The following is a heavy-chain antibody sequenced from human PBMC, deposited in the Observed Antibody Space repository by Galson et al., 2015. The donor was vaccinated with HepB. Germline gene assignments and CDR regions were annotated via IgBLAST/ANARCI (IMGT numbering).Heavy chain of an antibody. CDR1: GFTFSTYS. CDR2: ISSSSTI. J-gene: IGHJ3*02. D-gene: IGHD3-16*01. Sequence: SLRLSCAASGFTFSTYSMNWVRQAPGKGLEWVSYISSSSTIYYADSVKGRFTISRDKAKNSLYLQMNSLRAEDTAVYYCARDRLNSGPGAFDIWGQGTMVTVSS. CDR3: ARDRLNSGPGAFDI. V-gene: IGHV3-48*01.